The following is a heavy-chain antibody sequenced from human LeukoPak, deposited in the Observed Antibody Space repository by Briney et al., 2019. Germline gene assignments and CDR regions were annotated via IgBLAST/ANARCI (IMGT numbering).Heavy chain of an antibody. J-gene: IGHJ6*02. D-gene: IGHD2-8*02. Sequence: PSETLSLTCTVSGDSMSSSHYYWVWIRQSPGKGLEWIGSIYYGGSTYSNPSLKSRVTISSDTSKNQFSLMLSSVTATDTAVYYCARRSHCTGGSCPPVWGQGTTVTVSS. V-gene: IGHV4-39*01. CDR1: GDSMSSSHYY. CDR2: IYYGGST. CDR3: ARRSHCTGGSCPPV.